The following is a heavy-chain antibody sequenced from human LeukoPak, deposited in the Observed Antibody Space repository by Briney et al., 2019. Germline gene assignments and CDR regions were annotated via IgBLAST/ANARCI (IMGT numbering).Heavy chain of an antibody. Sequence: SETLSLTCTVSGYSISSGHFWSWIRQPPGKGLEWIGNIYGSGTTYYDPPLRSQVSISADTSKNHFSLELSSVTAADTAVYYCASVGGGSPYWGQGTLVTVSS. J-gene: IGHJ4*02. CDR3: ASVGGGSPY. CDR2: IYGSGTT. CDR1: GYSISSGHF. D-gene: IGHD3-16*01. V-gene: IGHV4-38-2*02.